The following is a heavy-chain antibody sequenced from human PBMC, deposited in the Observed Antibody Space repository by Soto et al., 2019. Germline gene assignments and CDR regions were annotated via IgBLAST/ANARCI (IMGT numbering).Heavy chain of an antibody. Sequence: QVQLVQSGAEVKKPGASVKVSCKASGYTFTSYGISWVRQAPGQGLEWMGWISAYNGNTNYAQKLQGRVTMTTDTSASTAYMELRSLRSDDTAVYYCARPMRRYYYDSSGYYPYWGQGTLVTVSS. J-gene: IGHJ4*02. CDR2: ISAYNGNT. CDR3: ARPMRRYYYDSSGYYPY. CDR1: GYTFTSYG. D-gene: IGHD3-22*01. V-gene: IGHV1-18*04.